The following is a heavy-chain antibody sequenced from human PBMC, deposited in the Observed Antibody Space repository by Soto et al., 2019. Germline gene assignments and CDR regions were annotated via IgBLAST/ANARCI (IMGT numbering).Heavy chain of an antibody. D-gene: IGHD6-25*01. J-gene: IGHJ4*02. V-gene: IGHV3-23*01. CDR3: AKFFVETGSNSGWPWSFHY. Sequence: EVQLLKPGGGLFKPGRSLGLSFAAPGFTFSNNAMSWVRQAQGKGRDWASAFRGSGGTTYYADSVKGRFTISRDNSKNTLFLQMNSLRAEDAAVYYCAKFFVETGSNSGWPWSFHYWGQGTLVTVSS. CDR1: GFTFSNNA. CDR2: FRGSGGTT.